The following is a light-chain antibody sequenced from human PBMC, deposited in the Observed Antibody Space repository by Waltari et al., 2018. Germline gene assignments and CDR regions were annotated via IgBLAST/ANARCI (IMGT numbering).Light chain of an antibody. CDR1: QSLLHSNGNTY. CDR3: VQAIAFPRT. Sequence: DIVMTQTPLSLPITPGEPASISCRSSQSLLHSNGNTYLHWYLQKPGQSPQLLIYGGSNRASGVPDRFSGSGSGTDFTLKISHVEAEDVGVYYCVQAIAFPRTFGQGTKVEIK. J-gene: IGKJ1*01. CDR2: GGS. V-gene: IGKV2-40*01.